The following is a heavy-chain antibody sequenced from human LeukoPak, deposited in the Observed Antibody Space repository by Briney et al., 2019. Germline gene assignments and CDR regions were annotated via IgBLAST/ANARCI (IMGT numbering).Heavy chain of an antibody. CDR3: ASLPGIAVAGDEYYFDY. Sequence: ASVKVSCKASGYTFTGHYMHWVRQAPGQGLEWMGWINPNSGGTNYAQKFQGRVTMTRDTSISTAYMELSRLRSDDTAVYYCASLPGIAVAGDEYYFDYWGQGTLVTVSS. CDR2: INPNSGGT. J-gene: IGHJ4*02. V-gene: IGHV1-2*02. CDR1: GYTFTGHY. D-gene: IGHD6-19*01.